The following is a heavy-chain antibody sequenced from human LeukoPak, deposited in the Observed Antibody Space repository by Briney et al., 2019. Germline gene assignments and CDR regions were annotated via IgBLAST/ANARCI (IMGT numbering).Heavy chain of an antibody. CDR1: GYTFTSSY. D-gene: IGHD3-10*01. V-gene: IGHV1-46*01. Sequence: GASVKVSCKASGYTFTSSYLHWVRQAPGQALDWMGIINPSGGSTRYAQKFHGRVTMLRDTSTSTVYMELSSLRSEDTAVYYCARAGGTMVRGLIRSLWYFDLWGRGTLVTVSS. CDR2: INPSGGST. J-gene: IGHJ2*01. CDR3: ARAGGTMVRGLIRSLWYFDL.